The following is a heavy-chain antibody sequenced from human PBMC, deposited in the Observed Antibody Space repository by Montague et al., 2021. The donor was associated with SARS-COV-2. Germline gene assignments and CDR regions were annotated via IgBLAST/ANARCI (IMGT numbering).Heavy chain of an antibody. D-gene: IGHD3-22*01. CDR3: AHSRYYYYDSSGYRVYYFDY. CDR2: IYWDDDT. V-gene: IGHV2-5*02. CDR1: GFSLSTSGVG. Sequence: PALVKPTQTLTLTCTFSGFSLSTSGVGVGWIRQPPGKALEWLALIYWDDDTRYSPSLKSRLTIAKDTSKNQVVLTMTNMDPVDTATYYCAHSRYYYYDSSGYRVYYFDYWGQGTLVTVSS. J-gene: IGHJ4*02.